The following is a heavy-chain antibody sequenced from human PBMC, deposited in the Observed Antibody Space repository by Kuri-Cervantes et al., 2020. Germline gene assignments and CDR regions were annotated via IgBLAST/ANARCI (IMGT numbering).Heavy chain of an antibody. CDR3: ARAPPGRNYYYGMDV. CDR1: GFTFSSYS. V-gene: IGHV3-48*02. Sequence: GESLKISCAASGFTFSSYSMNWVRQAPGKGLEWVSYISSSSSTIYYADSVKGRFTISRDNAKNSLYLQMNSLRDEDTAVYYCARAPPGRNYYYGMDVWGQGTTVTVSS. J-gene: IGHJ6*02. CDR2: ISSSSSTI.